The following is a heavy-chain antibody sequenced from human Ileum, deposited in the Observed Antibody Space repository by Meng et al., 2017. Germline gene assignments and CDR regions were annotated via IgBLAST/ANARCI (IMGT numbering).Heavy chain of an antibody. CDR1: GFTVSSNY. CDR3: ARGGTYSSGGHDY. V-gene: IGHV3-53*05. D-gene: IGHD6-19*01. Sequence: EGHLVETGGGLIQPGESLKLSCEASGFTVSSNYISWVRQAPGKGLEWVSVIYAGGTTYYADSVKGRFTISRDDSKNTLYLQMSSLRVEDTAVYYCARGGTYSSGGHDYWGQGTLVTVSS. CDR2: IYAGGTT. J-gene: IGHJ4*02.